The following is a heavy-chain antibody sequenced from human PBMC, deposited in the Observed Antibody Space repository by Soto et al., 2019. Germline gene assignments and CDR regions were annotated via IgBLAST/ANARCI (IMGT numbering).Heavy chain of an antibody. CDR2: INHSGST. V-gene: IGHV4-34*01. CDR3: ARTWDTMIVVGTHSFDY. CDR1: GGSFSGYY. J-gene: IGHJ4*02. D-gene: IGHD3-22*01. Sequence: QVQLQQWGAGLLKPSETLSLTCAVYGGSFSGYYWSWIRQPPGKGLEWIGEINHSGSTNYNPSLKSRVTISVDTSKNQFSLKLSSVTAADTAVYYCARTWDTMIVVGTHSFDYWGQGTLVTVSS.